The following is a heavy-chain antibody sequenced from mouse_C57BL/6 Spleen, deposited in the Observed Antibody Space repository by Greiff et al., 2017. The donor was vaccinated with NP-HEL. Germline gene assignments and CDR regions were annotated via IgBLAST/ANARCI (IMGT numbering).Heavy chain of an antibody. CDR3: ARDPVYYDYDDVPWFAY. Sequence: DVMLVESGGGLVKPGGSLKLSCAASGFTFSSYAMSWVRQTPEKRLEWVATISDGGSYTYYPDNVKGRFTISRDNAKNNLYLQMSHLKSEDTAMYYCARDPVYYDYDDVPWFAYWGQGTLVTVSA. CDR2: ISDGGSYT. V-gene: IGHV5-4*01. J-gene: IGHJ3*01. D-gene: IGHD2-4*01. CDR1: GFTFSSYA.